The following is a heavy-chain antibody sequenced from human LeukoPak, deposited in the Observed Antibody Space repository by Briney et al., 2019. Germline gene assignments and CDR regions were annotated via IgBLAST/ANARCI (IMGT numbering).Heavy chain of an antibody. CDR2: IIPIFGTA. CDR1: GGTFSNYA. V-gene: IGHV1-69*01. J-gene: IGHJ4*02. Sequence: SVKVSCKASGGTFSNYAISWVRQAPGQGLEWMGGIIPIFGTANYAQKFQGRVTITADESTSTAYMELSSLRSEDTAVYYCARVRYYDFWSGYYNFDYWGQGTLVTVSS. CDR3: ARVRYYDFWSGYYNFDY. D-gene: IGHD3-3*01.